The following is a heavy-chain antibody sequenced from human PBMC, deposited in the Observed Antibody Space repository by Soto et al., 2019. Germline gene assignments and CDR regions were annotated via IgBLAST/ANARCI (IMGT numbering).Heavy chain of an antibody. CDR2: IWYDGSNK. J-gene: IGHJ3*02. Sequence: GGSLRLSCAASGFTFSSYGMHWVRQAPGKGLEWVAVIWYDGSNKYYADSVKGRFTISRDNSKNTLYLQMNSLRAEDTAFYSFARERRMVTITADAFDIWGQGTMVTVSS. D-gene: IGHD5-18*01. CDR3: ARERRMVTITADAFDI. V-gene: IGHV3-33*08. CDR1: GFTFSSYG.